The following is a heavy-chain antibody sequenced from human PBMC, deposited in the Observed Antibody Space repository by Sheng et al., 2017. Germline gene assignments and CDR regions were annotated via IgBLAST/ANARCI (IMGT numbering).Heavy chain of an antibody. CDR3: ARVNGDYYGSGVKGFDP. CDR2: INHSGST. J-gene: IGHJ5*02. CDR1: GGSFSGYY. Sequence: QVQLQQWGAGLLKPSETLSLTCAVYGGSFSGYYWSWIRQPPGKGLEWIGEINHSGSTNYNPSLKSRVTISVDTSKNQFSLKLSSVTAADTAVYYCARVNGDYYGSGVKGFDPWGQGTLVTVSS. V-gene: IGHV4-34*01. D-gene: IGHD3-10*01.